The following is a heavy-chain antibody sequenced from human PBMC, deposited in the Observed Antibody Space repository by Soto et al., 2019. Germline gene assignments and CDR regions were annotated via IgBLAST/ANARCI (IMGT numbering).Heavy chain of an antibody. D-gene: IGHD3-22*01. V-gene: IGHV3-33*01. CDR3: GRDLQIGTDNHFDH. CDR2: TWYDGINA. J-gene: IGHJ4*02. CDR1: GFTFGTYF. Sequence: GGSLRLSCVASGFTFGTYFMHWVRQTPGRGLAWVAFTWYDGINAVFADFVKCRRTYSRDNSNNTMSLQMDSLRGDETVVYYCGRDLQIGTDNHFDHWCQGTLVIVSS.